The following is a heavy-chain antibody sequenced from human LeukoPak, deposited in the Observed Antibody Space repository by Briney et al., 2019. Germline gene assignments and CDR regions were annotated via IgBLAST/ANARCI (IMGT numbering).Heavy chain of an antibody. J-gene: IGHJ1*01. CDR2: ISGSGGST. CDR1: GFTFSSYA. CDR3: AKWDPGSGYYYFQH. V-gene: IGHV3-23*01. Sequence: SGGSLRLSCAASGFTFSSYAMSWVRQAPGKGLEWVSAISGSGGSTYYADPVKGRFTIARDNSKNTLYLQMNSLRAEDTAVYYCAKWDPGSGYYYFQHWGQGTLVTVSS. D-gene: IGHD3-22*01.